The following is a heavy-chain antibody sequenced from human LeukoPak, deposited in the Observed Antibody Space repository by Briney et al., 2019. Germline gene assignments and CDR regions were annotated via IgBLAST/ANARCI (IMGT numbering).Heavy chain of an antibody. CDR1: GFTFSSYA. V-gene: IGHV3-23*01. CDR2: ISGSGGST. Sequence: GGSLRLSCAASGFTFSSYAMSWVRQAPGKGLEWVSAISGSGGSTYYADSVKGRFTISRDNSKNTLYLQMNSLRAGDTAVYYCAKVGRFAAAAGIPRGYFDYWGQGTLVTVSS. CDR3: AKVGRFAAAAGIPRGYFDY. D-gene: IGHD6-13*01. J-gene: IGHJ4*02.